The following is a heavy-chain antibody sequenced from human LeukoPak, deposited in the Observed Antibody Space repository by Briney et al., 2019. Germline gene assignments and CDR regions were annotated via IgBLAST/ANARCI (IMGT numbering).Heavy chain of an antibody. D-gene: IGHD2-21*02. CDR1: GFTFSSYS. J-gene: IGHJ6*03. Sequence: PGGSLRLSCAASGFTFSSYSMNWVRQAPGKGLEWVAFIRYDGSNKYYADSVKGRFTISRDNSKNTLYLQMNSLRAEDTAVYYCAKIPRGDIVVVTASSKSFNYYYYYMDVWGKGTTVTISS. CDR3: AKIPRGDIVVVTASSKSFNYYYYYMDV. CDR2: IRYDGSNK. V-gene: IGHV3-30*02.